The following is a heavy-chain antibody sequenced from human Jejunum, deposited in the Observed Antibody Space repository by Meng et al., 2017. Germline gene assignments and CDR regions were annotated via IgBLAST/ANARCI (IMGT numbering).Heavy chain of an antibody. CDR3: TNDRLKH. Sequence: EGQLLESGGGLVPPGGSLRLSCTASGFSITDHWMHWVRQGPGKGPVWVSRIDPHGSDPTYADSVKGRFTISRDNAKNTVYLQMNSLRAEDSAFYYCTNDRLKHWGQGALVTVSS. J-gene: IGHJ1*01. CDR2: IDPHGSDP. CDR1: GFSITDHW. V-gene: IGHV3-74*03. D-gene: IGHD1-1*01.